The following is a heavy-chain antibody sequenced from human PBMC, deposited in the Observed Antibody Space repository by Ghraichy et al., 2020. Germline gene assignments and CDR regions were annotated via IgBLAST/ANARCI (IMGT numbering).Heavy chain of an antibody. D-gene: IGHD6-13*01. V-gene: IGHV4-59*01. CDR1: GGSISSYS. CDR3: ARATSGTGPDY. CDR2: IYNSGST. J-gene: IGHJ4*01. Sequence: SQTLSLTCTVSGGSISSYSWSWIRQPPGKGLEWIGYIYNSGSTNYNPSLKSRVTISADTSKNQFSLKLNSVTAADTAVYYFARATSGTGPDYWGQGTLVTVSS.